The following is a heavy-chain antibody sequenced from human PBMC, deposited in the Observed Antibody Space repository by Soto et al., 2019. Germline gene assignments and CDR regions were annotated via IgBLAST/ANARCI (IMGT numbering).Heavy chain of an antibody. CDR3: ARDQYYDFWSGYYEIDY. CDR2: ISYDGSNK. V-gene: IGHV3-30-3*01. CDR1: GFTFSSYA. J-gene: IGHJ4*02. Sequence: QVQLVESGGGVVQPGRSLRLSCAASGFTFSSYAMNWVRQAPGKGLDWVAVISYDGSNKYYADSVKGRFTISRDNSKNTLYLQMNSLRAEDTAVYYCARDQYYDFWSGYYEIDYWGQGTLVTVSS. D-gene: IGHD3-3*01.